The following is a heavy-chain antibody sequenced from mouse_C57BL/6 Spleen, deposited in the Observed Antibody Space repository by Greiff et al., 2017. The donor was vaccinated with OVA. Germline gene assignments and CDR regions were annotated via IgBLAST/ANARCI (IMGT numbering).Heavy chain of an antibody. J-gene: IGHJ2*01. D-gene: IGHD2-3*01. CDR2: INPGSGGT. CDR1: GYAFTNYL. CDR3: ARKDDGYSDY. Sequence: AQLQASGAELVRPGTSVKVSCKASGYAFTNYLIEWVKQRPGQGLEWIGVINPGSGGTNYNEKFKGKATLTADKSSSTAYMQLSSLTSEDSAVYCCARKDDGYSDYWGQGTTLTVSA. V-gene: IGHV1-54*01.